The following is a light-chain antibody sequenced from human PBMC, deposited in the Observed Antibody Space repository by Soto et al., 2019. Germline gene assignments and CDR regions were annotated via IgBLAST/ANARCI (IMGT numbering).Light chain of an antibody. V-gene: IGKV3-20*01. J-gene: IGKJ1*01. Sequence: EIVLTQSPGTLSLSPGERATLSCRASQSVSSSYLAWYQQKPGQAPRLLIYGASSRATGIPDRFSGSGSGIDFTLTISRLEPEDFAVDYCQQYGSSPRTFGQGTKVEIK. CDR1: QSVSSSY. CDR2: GAS. CDR3: QQYGSSPRT.